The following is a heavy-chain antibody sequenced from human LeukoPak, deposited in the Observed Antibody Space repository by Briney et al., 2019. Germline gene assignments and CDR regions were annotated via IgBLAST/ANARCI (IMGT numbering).Heavy chain of an antibody. D-gene: IGHD4-17*01. CDR3: AKDPNGDYIGTFDI. V-gene: IGHV3-23*01. J-gene: IGHJ3*02. Sequence: GGSLRLSCATSQFKFNNYGMTWVRQAPGEGLEWVSSITGSGDRAQYADSVQGRFTISRDNSKNTLYLQMNSLRAEDTAVYYCAKDPNGDYIGTFDIWGQGARVTVSS. CDR2: ITGSGDRA. CDR1: QFKFNNYG.